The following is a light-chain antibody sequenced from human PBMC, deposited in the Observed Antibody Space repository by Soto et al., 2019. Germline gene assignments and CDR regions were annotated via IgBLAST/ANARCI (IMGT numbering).Light chain of an antibody. CDR3: QQSYSTPYT. Sequence: IQMTQSPSSLSASVGDRVTITCRASQSISSHLNWYQQKPGKAPKLLIYAASSLQSGVPSRFSGSGSGTDFTLTISSLQPEDFATYYCQQSYSTPYTFGQGTKVDIK. CDR2: AAS. V-gene: IGKV1-39*01. CDR1: QSISSH. J-gene: IGKJ2*01.